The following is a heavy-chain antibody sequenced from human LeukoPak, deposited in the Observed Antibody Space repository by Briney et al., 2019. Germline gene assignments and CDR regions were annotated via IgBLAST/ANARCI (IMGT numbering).Heavy chain of an antibody. D-gene: IGHD5-18*01. J-gene: IGHJ4*02. V-gene: IGHV3-21*01. Sequence: PGGSLRLSCSASGVTFSDYSMNWIRQAPGKGLEWVSYLSSTSRYISYADSVKGRFTISRDNSQSSLFLEMHDLRVEDTAVYYCARGNTEATFLPFYFQSWGQGTLVTVSS. CDR2: LSSTSRYI. CDR1: GVTFSDYS. CDR3: ARGNTEATFLPFYFQS.